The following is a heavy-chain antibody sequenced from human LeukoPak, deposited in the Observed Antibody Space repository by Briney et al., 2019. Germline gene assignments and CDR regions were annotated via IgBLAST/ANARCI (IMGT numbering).Heavy chain of an antibody. Sequence: SETLSLTCTVSGGSISSYYWSWIRQPPGKGLEWIGYIYYSGRTNYNPSLKSRVTISVDTSKNQFSLKLSSVTAADTAVYYCARGSLAALDYWGQGTLVTASS. CDR1: GGSISSYY. CDR3: ARGSLAALDY. D-gene: IGHD6-13*01. J-gene: IGHJ4*02. V-gene: IGHV4-59*08. CDR2: IYYSGRT.